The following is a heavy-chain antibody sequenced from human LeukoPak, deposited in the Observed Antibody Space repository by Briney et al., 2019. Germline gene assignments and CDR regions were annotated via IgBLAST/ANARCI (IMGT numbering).Heavy chain of an antibody. CDR3: ARYKCLSTNCPGIEY. D-gene: IGHD2-2*01. J-gene: IGHJ4*02. CDR2: ISYSGSS. CDR1: GGSISSGGYY. Sequence: PSQTLSLTCTVSGGSISSGGYYWTWIRQPPGMGLEWIGYISYSGSSYYNLSLKSRVVISVDTSKNQFSLRLSSVTAADTAVYYCARYKCLSTNCPGIEYWGQGTLVIVSS. V-gene: IGHV4-30-4*01.